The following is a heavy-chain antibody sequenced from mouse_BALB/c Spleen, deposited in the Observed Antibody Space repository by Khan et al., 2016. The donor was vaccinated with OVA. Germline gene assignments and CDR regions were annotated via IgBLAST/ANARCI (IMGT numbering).Heavy chain of an antibody. V-gene: IGHV1S81*02. J-gene: IGHJ2*01. CDR3: ARIKKIVATYFDY. D-gene: IGHD1-1*01. CDR1: GYTFTSYW. CDR2: TNPTNGRT. Sequence: QVQLKESGAELVKAGASVKMSCKASGYTFTSYWMHWVNQRLGQGLEWFAETNPTNGRTYYNEKFKSKATLTVDKSSSTAYMLLSGPTFEDSAVYYCARIKKIVATYFDYWGQGTTLTVSS.